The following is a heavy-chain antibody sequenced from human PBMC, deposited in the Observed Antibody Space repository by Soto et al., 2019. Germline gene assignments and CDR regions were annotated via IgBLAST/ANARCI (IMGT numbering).Heavy chain of an antibody. J-gene: IGHJ4*02. Sequence: QVQVVESGGGLIKPGGSLRLSCAASGFTFTDYYMSWLRQAPGKGLEWVSYISISGSTIYYADSVKGRFTVSRDNAKNSLYLQMDSLRAEDTAVYYCARDGGGGACDHWGQGTLVTVSS. CDR2: ISISGSTI. CDR3: ARDGGGGACDH. CDR1: GFTFTDYY. V-gene: IGHV3-11*01. D-gene: IGHD2-15*01.